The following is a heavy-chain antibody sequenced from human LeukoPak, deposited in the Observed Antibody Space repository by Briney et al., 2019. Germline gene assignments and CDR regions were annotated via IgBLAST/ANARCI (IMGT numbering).Heavy chain of an antibody. CDR1: GLTLSSYW. J-gene: IGHJ4*02. CDR2: INSDGSST. V-gene: IGHV3-74*01. CDR3: AELTSMVEQY. D-gene: IGHD3-10*01. Sequence: PGGSLRLSCAASGLTLSSYWMHWVRQARGKGLVWVSRINSDGSSTRYADSVKGRFTISRDNAKNTLYLQMNSLRAEDTAVYYCAELTSMVEQYWGQGTLVTVSS.